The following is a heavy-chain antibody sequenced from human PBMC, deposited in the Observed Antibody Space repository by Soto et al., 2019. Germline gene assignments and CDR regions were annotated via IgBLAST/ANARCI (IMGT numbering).Heavy chain of an antibody. V-gene: IGHV3-33*01. Sequence: QVQLVESGGGVVQPGRSLRLSCAASGFTFSSYGMHWVRQAPGKGLEWVAVIWYDGSNKYYADSVKGRFTISRDNSKNTLYLQMNSLRAEDTAVYYCARGSGRGGDAFDIWGQGTMVTVSS. J-gene: IGHJ3*02. CDR2: IWYDGSNK. CDR3: ARGSGRGGDAFDI. CDR1: GFTFSSYG. D-gene: IGHD1-26*01.